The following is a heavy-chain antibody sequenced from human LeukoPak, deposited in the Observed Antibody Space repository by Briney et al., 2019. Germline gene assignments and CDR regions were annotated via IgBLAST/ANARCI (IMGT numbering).Heavy chain of an antibody. D-gene: IGHD4-17*01. V-gene: IGHV3-30*14. CDR3: ARDSPRGPYGDNIDY. Sequence: PGGSLRLSCAASGFSFSGHAMHWVRQAPGKGLEWVAVVSYEGSKKYYSHSVNGRFTISRDNSKNTLNPQMSSLRVEDTGVYYCARDSPRGPYGDNIDYWGQGTLVTVSS. CDR1: GFSFSGHA. CDR2: VSYEGSKK. J-gene: IGHJ4*02.